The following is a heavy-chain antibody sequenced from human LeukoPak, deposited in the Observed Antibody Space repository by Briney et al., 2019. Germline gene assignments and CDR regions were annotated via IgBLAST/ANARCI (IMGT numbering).Heavy chain of an antibody. CDR2: IYTSGST. CDR1: GGSISSYY. D-gene: IGHD3-10*01. CDR3: ARGHTTRITDVGGRFDP. V-gene: IGHV4-4*07. J-gene: IGHJ5*02. Sequence: SETLSLTCTVSGGSISSYYWSWIRQPAGKGLEWIGRIYTSGSTNYNPSLKSRVTMSVDTSKNQFSLKLSSVTAADTAVYYCARGHTTRITDVGGRFDPWGQGTLVTVSS.